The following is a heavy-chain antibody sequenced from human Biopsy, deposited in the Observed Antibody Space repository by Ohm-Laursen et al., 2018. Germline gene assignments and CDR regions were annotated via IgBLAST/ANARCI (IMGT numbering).Heavy chain of an antibody. V-gene: IGHV4-31*02. Sequence: TLSCTGCVSGASVKTSGYFWAWIRQRPGKGLEWIGYISYNERTHYNPSLTSRLAISFDTSNNRISLQLRSVSVADTAVYYCVREPKTGTAEAWYFDLWGRGSPVTVPS. CDR3: VREPKTGTAEAWYFDL. CDR1: GASVKTSGYF. CDR2: ISYNERT. D-gene: IGHD3-9*01. J-gene: IGHJ2*01.